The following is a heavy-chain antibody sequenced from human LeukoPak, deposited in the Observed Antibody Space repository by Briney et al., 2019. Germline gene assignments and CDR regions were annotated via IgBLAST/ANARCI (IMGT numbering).Heavy chain of an antibody. D-gene: IGHD6-25*01. V-gene: IGHV4-38-2*02. CDR1: GYSISSGYY. Sequence: KPSETLSLTCTVSGYSISSGYYWGWIRQPAGKGLEWIGSIYHSGSTYYNPSLKSRVTISVDTSKNQFSLKLSSVTAADSAVYYCARLPPTAAAQDGFYYMDVWGKGTTVTVSS. CDR3: ARLPPTAAAQDGFYYMDV. CDR2: IYHSGST. J-gene: IGHJ6*03.